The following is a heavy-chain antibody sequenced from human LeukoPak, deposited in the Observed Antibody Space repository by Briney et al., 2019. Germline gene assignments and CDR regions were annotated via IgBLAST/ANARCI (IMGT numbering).Heavy chain of an antibody. CDR1: GGTFISYA. CDR3: AREGEYYDSSGYLGDYFDY. D-gene: IGHD3-22*01. CDR2: IIPIFGTA. Sequence: ASVKVSCKASGGTFISYAISWVRQAPGQGLEWMGGIIPIFGTANYAQKFQGRVTITADESTSTAYMELSSLRSEDTAVYYCAREGEYYDSSGYLGDYFDYWGQGTLVTVSS. V-gene: IGHV1-69*13. J-gene: IGHJ4*02.